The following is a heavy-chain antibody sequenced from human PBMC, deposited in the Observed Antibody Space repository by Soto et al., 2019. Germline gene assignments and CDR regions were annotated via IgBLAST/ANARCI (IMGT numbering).Heavy chain of an antibody. Sequence: GGSLRLSCAASGLTFNNYAMHWVRQAPGKGLEWVSGISWNRGTIGCADSVKGRFTISRDNAKNSLYLQMNSLRAEDTALYFCAKDKLNSNYEYYFDSWGQGTLVTVSS. D-gene: IGHD4-4*01. CDR1: GLTFNNYA. J-gene: IGHJ4*02. V-gene: IGHV3-9*01. CDR3: AKDKLNSNYEYYFDS. CDR2: ISWNRGTI.